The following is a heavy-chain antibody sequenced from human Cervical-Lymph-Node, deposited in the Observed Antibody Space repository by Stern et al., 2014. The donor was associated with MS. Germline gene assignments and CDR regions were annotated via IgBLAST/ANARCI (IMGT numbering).Heavy chain of an antibody. CDR3: VKGGNCNGTTCSAWIDY. D-gene: IGHD1-14*01. CDR1: GFTFSSYD. V-gene: IGHV3-30*18. Sequence: VQLVESGGGVVQPGRSLRLSCAASGFTFSSYDMHWVRQAPGQGLEWVAIIAYDITNRDFADSVKGRFTITRDNSKRTVYLQMNSLRAEDTAVYYCVKGGNCNGTTCSAWIDYWGQGTLVTVSS. J-gene: IGHJ4*02. CDR2: IAYDITNR.